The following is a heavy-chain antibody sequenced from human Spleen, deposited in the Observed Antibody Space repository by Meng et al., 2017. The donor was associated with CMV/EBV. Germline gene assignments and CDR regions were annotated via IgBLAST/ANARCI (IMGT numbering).Heavy chain of an antibody. D-gene: IGHD1-14*01. J-gene: IGHJ4*02. V-gene: IGHV4-31*03. Sequence: LRLSCTVSGGSISSGGYYWSWIRQHPGKGLEWIGYIYYSGSTYYNPSLKSRVTISVDTSKNQFSLKLSSVTAADTAVYYCARDLLLGTFDYWGQGTLVTVSS. CDR2: IYYSGST. CDR3: ARDLLLGTFDY. CDR1: GGSISSGGYY.